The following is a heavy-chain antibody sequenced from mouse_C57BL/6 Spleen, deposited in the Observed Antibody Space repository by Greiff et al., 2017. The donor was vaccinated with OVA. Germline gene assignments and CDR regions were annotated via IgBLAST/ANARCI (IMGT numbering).Heavy chain of an antibody. CDR3: ARSGLLRSSSYWYFDV. J-gene: IGHJ1*03. V-gene: IGHV1-64*01. Sequence: QVQLQQPGAELVKPGASVKLSCKASGYTFTSYWMHWVKQRPGQGLEWIGMIHPKSGSTNYNEKFKSKATLTVDKSSSTAYMQLSSLTSEDSAVYYCARSGLLRSSSYWYFDVWGTGTTVTVSS. CDR2: IHPKSGST. D-gene: IGHD1-1*01. CDR1: GYTFTSYW.